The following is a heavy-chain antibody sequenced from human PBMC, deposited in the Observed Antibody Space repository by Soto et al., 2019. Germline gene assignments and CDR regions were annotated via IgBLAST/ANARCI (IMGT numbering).Heavy chain of an antibody. V-gene: IGHV4-34*01. Sequence: PSETLALTCAVYGGSFRGYYWSWIRQPPGKGLEWIGEINHSGSTNYNPSLKSRVTISVDTSKNQFSLKLSSVTAADTAVYYCARGWGRISDYWGQGALVTVSS. J-gene: IGHJ4*02. CDR3: ARGWGRISDY. CDR2: INHSGST. D-gene: IGHD7-27*01. CDR1: GGSFRGYY.